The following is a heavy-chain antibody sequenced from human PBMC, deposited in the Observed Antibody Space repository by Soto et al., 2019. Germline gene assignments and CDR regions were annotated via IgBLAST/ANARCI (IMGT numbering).Heavy chain of an antibody. CDR1: GFSLSTSGVG. CDR3: VYSPGYSYASY. Sequence: QSTLKESGPTLVKPTQTLTLTCTFSGFSLSTSGVGVGWIRQPPGKALEWLALIYWDNDKRYSPSLKMSRLTITKDTSKNQVVLTMTNMDPVDTATYYCVYSPGYSYASYWGQGALVTVSS. CDR2: IYWDNDK. J-gene: IGHJ4*02. V-gene: IGHV2-5*02. D-gene: IGHD5-18*01.